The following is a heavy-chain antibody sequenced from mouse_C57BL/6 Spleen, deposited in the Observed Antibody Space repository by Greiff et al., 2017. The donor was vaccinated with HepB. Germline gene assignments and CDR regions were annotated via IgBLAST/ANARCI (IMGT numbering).Heavy chain of an antibody. CDR1: GFTFSDYG. CDR3: ARPNWAWFAY. D-gene: IGHD4-1*01. J-gene: IGHJ3*01. Sequence: EVKLMESGGGLVKPGGSLKLSCAASGFTFSDYGMHWVRQAPEKGLEWVAYISSGSSTIYYADTVKGRFTISRDNAKNTLFLQMTSLRSEDTAMYYCARPNWAWFAYWGQGTLVTVSA. V-gene: IGHV5-17*01. CDR2: ISSGSSTI.